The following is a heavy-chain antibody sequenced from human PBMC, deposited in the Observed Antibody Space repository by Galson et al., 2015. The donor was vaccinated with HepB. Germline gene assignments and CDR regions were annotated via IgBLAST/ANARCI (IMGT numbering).Heavy chain of an antibody. CDR3: ARDSAGLDY. V-gene: IGHV3-7*01. CDR1: GLTFRSYW. J-gene: IGHJ4*02. D-gene: IGHD5/OR15-5a*01. CDR2: IKQDGTEK. Sequence: SLRLSCAASGLTFRSYWMSWVRQAPGKGLEWVANIKQDGTEKYYVDSVKGRFTISRDNAKNSLYLQMNSLRAEDTAVYYCARDSAGLDYWGQGTLVTVSS.